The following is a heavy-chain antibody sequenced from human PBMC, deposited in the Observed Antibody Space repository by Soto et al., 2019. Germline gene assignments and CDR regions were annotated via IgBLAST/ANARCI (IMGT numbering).Heavy chain of an antibody. J-gene: IGHJ4*02. CDR3: AEERPDGGGAPLIHY. CDR1: GFTFSSYV. CDR2: ISGSGDRT. D-gene: IGHD2-8*01. V-gene: IGHV3-23*01. Sequence: EVTLLESGGALVQPGGSLRLSCAASGFTFSSYVMTWVRRAPGKGLEWVSAISGSGDRTDYADSVKGRLTISRDNSKNTMFLQMNSARAKDTAVSYCAEERPDGGGAPLIHYWGQGTLVTVSS.